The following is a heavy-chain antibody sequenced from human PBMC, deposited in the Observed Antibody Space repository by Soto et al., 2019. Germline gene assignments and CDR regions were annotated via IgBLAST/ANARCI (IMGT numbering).Heavy chain of an antibody. CDR2: IYHSGST. J-gene: IGHJ4*02. CDR1: SGSISSSNW. V-gene: IGHV4-4*02. D-gene: IGHD3-10*01. Sequence: QVQLQESGPGLVKPSGTLSLTCAVSSGSISSSNWWSWVRQPPGKGLEWIGEIYHSGSTNYNPSLKSRVTISVDKSKDQFSLKLSSVTAADTAVYYCARGVRLRITMVRGAYYFDYWGQGTLVTVSS. CDR3: ARGVRLRITMVRGAYYFDY.